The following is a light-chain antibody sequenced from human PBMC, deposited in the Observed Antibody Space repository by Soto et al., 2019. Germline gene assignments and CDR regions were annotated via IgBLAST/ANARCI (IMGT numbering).Light chain of an antibody. CDR2: DAS. V-gene: IGKV1-5*01. Sequence: DIQMTQSPSTLSASVGDRVTITCRASQSISSWLAWYQQKPGKAPKLLIYDASSLESGVPSRFSGSGSGTEFTLTISRLQPDDFAGSYCQQYNSYSGTFGQGTKVDIK. CDR3: QQYNSYSGT. CDR1: QSISSW. J-gene: IGKJ1*01.